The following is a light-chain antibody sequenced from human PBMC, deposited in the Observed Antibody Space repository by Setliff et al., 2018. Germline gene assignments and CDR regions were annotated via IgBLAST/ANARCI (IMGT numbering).Light chain of an antibody. CDR2: DVS. CDR1: SSDIGDSKY. Sequence: QSVLTQPVSVSGSPGQSITISCTGTSSDIGDSKYVSWYQQHPGKAPKLLIFDVSVRPSGVSNRFSGSKSGNTASLSISGLQAEDEAEYYCSSYGSSTLLFGGGTKVTVL. J-gene: IGLJ2*01. V-gene: IGLV2-14*03. CDR3: SSYGSSTLL.